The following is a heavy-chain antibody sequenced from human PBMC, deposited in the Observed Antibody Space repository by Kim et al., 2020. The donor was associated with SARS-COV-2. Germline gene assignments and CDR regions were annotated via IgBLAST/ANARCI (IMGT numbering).Heavy chain of an antibody. V-gene: IGHV4-39*01. CDR3: ARLYGDPFYYGMDV. Sequence: TLSLTCTVSGGSISSSSYYWGWLRQPPGKGLEWIGSIYYSGSTYYNPSLKSRVTISVDTSKNQFSLKLSSVTAADTAVYYCARLYGDPFYYGMDVWGQGTTVTVSS. CDR2: IYYSGST. D-gene: IGHD4-17*01. J-gene: IGHJ6*02. CDR1: GGSISSSSYY.